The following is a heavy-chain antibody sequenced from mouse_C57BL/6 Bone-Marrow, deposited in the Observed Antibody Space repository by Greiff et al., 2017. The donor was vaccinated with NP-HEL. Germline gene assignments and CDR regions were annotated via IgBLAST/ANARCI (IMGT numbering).Heavy chain of an antibody. D-gene: IGHD1-1*01. J-gene: IGHJ2*01. Sequence: QVQLQQSGAELMKPGASVKLSCKATGYTFTGYWIEWVKQRPGHGLEWIGEILPGRGSTNYNEKFKGKATFTADTSSNTAYMQLSSLTTEDSAIYNCASRNDGSSPYYFDYWGQGTTLTVSS. CDR3: ASRNDGSSPYYFDY. CDR2: ILPGRGST. V-gene: IGHV1-9*01. CDR1: GYTFTGYW.